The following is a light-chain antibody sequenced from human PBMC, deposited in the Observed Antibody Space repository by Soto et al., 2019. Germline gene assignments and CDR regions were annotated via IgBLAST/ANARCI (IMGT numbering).Light chain of an antibody. J-gene: IGKJ1*01. V-gene: IGKV3-11*01. Sequence: EIVLTQSPATLSLSPGERATLSCRASQSVSSYLAWYQQKPGQAPRLLIYDASNRATGIPARFSGSGSGTDFTLTISRLEPEDFAVYYCQHYGSSPRTFGQGTKVDI. CDR1: QSVSSY. CDR3: QHYGSSPRT. CDR2: DAS.